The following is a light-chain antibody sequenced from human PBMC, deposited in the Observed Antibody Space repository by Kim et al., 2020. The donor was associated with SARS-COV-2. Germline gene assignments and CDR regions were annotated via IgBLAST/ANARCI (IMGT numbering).Light chain of an antibody. V-gene: IGLV3-1*01. CDR1: KLGDKY. CDR2: QDS. CDR3: QAWDSSSWV. J-gene: IGLJ3*02. Sequence: SGSPGQTASITCSGDKLGDKYACWYQQKPGQSPVLVIYQDSKRPSGIPERFSGSNSGNKATLTISGTQAMDEADYYCQAWDSSSWVFGGGTQLTVL.